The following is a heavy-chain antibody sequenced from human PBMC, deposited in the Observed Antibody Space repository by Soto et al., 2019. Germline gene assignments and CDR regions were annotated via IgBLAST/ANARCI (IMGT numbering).Heavy chain of an antibody. CDR2: INHRGST. D-gene: IGHD6-13*01. J-gene: IGHJ5*02. CDR1: GGSFIDNY. Sequence: SETLSLTCAVSGGSFIDNYWNWIRQTPGKGLEWIGEINHRGSTTYNPSLKSRVTMSADTSKSHFSLNLRSVTAADTAAYYCTRGRSRYSSTLYTWFDPWGQGTLVTVSS. V-gene: IGHV4-34*01. CDR3: TRGRSRYSSTLYTWFDP.